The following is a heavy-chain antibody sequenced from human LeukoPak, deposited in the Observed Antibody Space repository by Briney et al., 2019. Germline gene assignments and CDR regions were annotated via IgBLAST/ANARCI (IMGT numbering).Heavy chain of an antibody. CDR1: GFTFSSYG. V-gene: IGHV3-30*18. J-gene: IGHJ4*02. Sequence: TGGSLRLSCAASGFTFSSYGMHWVRQAPGKGLEWVAVISYDGSNKYYADSVKGRFTISRDNSKNTLYLQMNSLKAEDTAVYHCAKDPDYWGQGTLVTVSS. CDR2: ISYDGSNK. CDR3: AKDPDY.